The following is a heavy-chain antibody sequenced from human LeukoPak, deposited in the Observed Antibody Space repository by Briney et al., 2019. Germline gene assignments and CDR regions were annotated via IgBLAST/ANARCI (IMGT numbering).Heavy chain of an antibody. CDR3: ATYKNWVAGDV. CDR1: GFSFIDSW. V-gene: IGHV3-7*01. Sequence: PGGSLRLSCAASGFSFIDSWMSWVRQAPGKGPERVANIKPDGSEAHYVDSVKGRFTVSRDNAMKSLFLQMNSLRVEDTAVYYCATYKNWVAGDVWGQGTTVSVSS. CDR2: IKPDGSEA. D-gene: IGHD7-27*01. J-gene: IGHJ6*02.